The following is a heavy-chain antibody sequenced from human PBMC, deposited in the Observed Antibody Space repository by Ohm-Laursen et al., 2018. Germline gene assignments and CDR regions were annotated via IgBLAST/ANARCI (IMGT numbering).Heavy chain of an antibody. V-gene: IGHV3-21*01. CDR2: ISETGSHI. D-gene: IGHD1-26*01. J-gene: IGHJ3*02. CDR1: GFTLSSYD. Sequence: SLRLSCTASGFTLSSYDMNWVRQAPGKGLEWISYISETGSHIYDADSMRGRFTISRDNAKNSLYLQMNSLRAEDTAVYYCFSGPSWEIWGQGTVVTVSS. CDR3: FSGPSWEI.